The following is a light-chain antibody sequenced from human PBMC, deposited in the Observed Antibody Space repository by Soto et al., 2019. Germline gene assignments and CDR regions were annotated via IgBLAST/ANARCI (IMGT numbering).Light chain of an antibody. V-gene: IGKV3-20*01. CDR2: GAS. CDR1: QTIRSNY. Sequence: ETVLTQSPGTLSLSPGERATLSCRASQTIRSNYLAWYRQTPGQAPRLLIYGASNRATGIADRVSGSGSGTDFPLIISRVEPEDFALYYCQQYGSSPWTFGQGTKVEIK. CDR3: QQYGSSPWT. J-gene: IGKJ1*01.